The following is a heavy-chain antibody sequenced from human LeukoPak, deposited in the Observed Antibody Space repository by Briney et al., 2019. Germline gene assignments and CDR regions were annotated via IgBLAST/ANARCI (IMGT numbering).Heavy chain of an antibody. V-gene: IGHV3-43D*03. D-gene: IGHD3-10*01. Sequence: RGCLRLSCAAPGFSSDVYAMHCVRQDPGEGLQCVSLITWDGRSTYYADSVKGRFTVSRDNSETSLYLQMNSLRAEDTALYYCAKGPSYGSGSYYNLYPFDFWGQGTLVTVSS. CDR1: GFSSDVYA. J-gene: IGHJ4*02. CDR2: ITWDGRST. CDR3: AKGPSYGSGSYYNLYPFDF.